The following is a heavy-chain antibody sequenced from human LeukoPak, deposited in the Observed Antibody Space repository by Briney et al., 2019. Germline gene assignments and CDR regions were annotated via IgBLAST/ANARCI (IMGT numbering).Heavy chain of an antibody. CDR1: GYTFPRYG. J-gene: IGHJ6*02. Sequence: SSVKVSRKASGYTFPRYGIRGVRPAPGQGLEGMGWISAYNGNTNYAQKLQGRVTMTTDTTTSTAYMELRSLRSDDTAVYYCARDGLRESYYYYGMDVWGQGTTVTVSS. V-gene: IGHV1-18*01. D-gene: IGHD4-17*01. CDR3: ARDGLRESYYYYGMDV. CDR2: ISAYNGNT.